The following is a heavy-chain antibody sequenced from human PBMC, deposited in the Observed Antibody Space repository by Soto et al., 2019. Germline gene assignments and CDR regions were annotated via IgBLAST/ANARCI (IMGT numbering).Heavy chain of an antibody. D-gene: IGHD5-12*01. V-gene: IGHV3-30-3*01. Sequence: QVQLVESGGGVVQPGRSLRLSCAASGFTFSSYAMHWVRQAPGKGLEWVAVISYDGSNKYYADSVKGRFTISRDNSKNTLYLQMNSLRAEDTAVYYCARDAVPSGYGNRYNWFDPWGQGTLVTVSS. CDR3: ARDAVPSGYGNRYNWFDP. CDR2: ISYDGSNK. CDR1: GFTFSSYA. J-gene: IGHJ5*02.